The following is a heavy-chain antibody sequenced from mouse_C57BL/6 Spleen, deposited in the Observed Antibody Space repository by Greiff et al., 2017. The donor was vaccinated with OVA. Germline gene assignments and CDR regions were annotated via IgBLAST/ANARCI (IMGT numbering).Heavy chain of an antibody. CDR2: IHPGSGNT. J-gene: IGHJ4*01. CDR1: GYSFTSYY. CDR3: ATSYYGYDGDYYAMDY. V-gene: IGHV1-66*01. Sequence: QVQLQQSGPELVKPGASVKISCKASGYSFTSYYIHWVKQRPGQGLEWIGWIHPGSGNTKYNEKFKGKATLTADTSSSTAYMQLSSLTSEDSAVYYCATSYYGYDGDYYAMDYWGQGTSVTVSS. D-gene: IGHD2-9*01.